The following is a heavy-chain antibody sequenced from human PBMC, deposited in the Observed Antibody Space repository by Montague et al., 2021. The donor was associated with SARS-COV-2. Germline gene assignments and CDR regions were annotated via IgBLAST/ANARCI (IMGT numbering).Heavy chain of an antibody. CDR1: GASISSRSYY. CDR3: TTLPSSITNFGVVQGYYFDD. CDR2: KYYSGST. D-gene: IGHD3-3*01. V-gene: IGHV4-39*01. Sequence: SETLSLTCTVSGASISSRSYYWGWIRQPPGKGLEWIGFKYYSGSTYYNPTLKSRVTISVDTPKNQFSLKLSSVTAADTAVYYCTTLPSSITNFGVVQGYYFDDWGQGTLVTVSS. J-gene: IGHJ4*02.